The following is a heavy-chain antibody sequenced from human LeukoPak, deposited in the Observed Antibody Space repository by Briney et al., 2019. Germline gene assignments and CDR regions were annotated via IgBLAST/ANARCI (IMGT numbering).Heavy chain of an antibody. J-gene: IGHJ4*02. V-gene: IGHV3-21*01. CDR1: GFTFTNYV. D-gene: IGHD1-7*01. Sequence: PGGSLRLSCAASGFTFTNYVMSWVRQAPGKGLEWVSSISSSSSYIYYADSVKGRFTISRDNAKNSLYLQMNSLRAEDTAVYYCARGMDITGTTPEPNFDYWGQGTLVTVSS. CDR2: ISSSSSYI. CDR3: ARGMDITGTTPEPNFDY.